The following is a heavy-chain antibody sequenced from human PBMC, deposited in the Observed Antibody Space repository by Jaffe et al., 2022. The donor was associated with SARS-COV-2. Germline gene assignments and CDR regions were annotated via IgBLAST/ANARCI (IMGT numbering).Heavy chain of an antibody. CDR2: IVGSGKTI. D-gene: IGHD3-10*01. CDR1: GFTFSTYG. J-gene: IGHJ4*02. Sequence: EVQLVESGGGLVQPGGSLSLSCAASGFTFSTYGMNWVRQAPGKGLEWVSCIVGSGKTIYYADSVKGRFTISRDNTKNSLYLQMGSLRAEDTAVYYCATWAGYSHGPATYLGPFDYWGQGTLVTVSS. V-gene: IGHV3-48*01. CDR3: ATWAGYSHGPATYLGPFDY.